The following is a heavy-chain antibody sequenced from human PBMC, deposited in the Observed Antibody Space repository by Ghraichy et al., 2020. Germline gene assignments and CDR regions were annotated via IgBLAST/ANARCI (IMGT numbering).Heavy chain of an antibody. V-gene: IGHV6-1*01. CDR2: TYYRSTWFN. Sequence: SETLSLTCAISGDSVSSNSAAWRWIRQSPSRGLEWLGRTYYRSTWFNDYAVSVKSRITINPDTSKNQFSLQLNSVTPEDTAIYYCAREESGGRLFDYWGQGTLVTVSS. J-gene: IGHJ4*02. CDR3: AREESGGRLFDY. CDR1: GDSVSSNSAA. D-gene: IGHD2-15*01.